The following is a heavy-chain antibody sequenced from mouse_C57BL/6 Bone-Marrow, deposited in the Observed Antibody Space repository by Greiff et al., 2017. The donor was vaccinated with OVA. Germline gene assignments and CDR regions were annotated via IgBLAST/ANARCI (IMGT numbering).Heavy chain of an antibody. J-gene: IGHJ4*01. D-gene: IGHD2-5*01. V-gene: IGHV5-4*01. CDR1: GFTFSSYA. Sequence: EVQRVESGGGLVKPGGSLKLSCAASGFTFSSYAMSWVRQTPEKRLEWVATISDGGSYTYYPDNVKGRFTISRDNAKNNLYLQMSHLKSEDTAMYYCARDYSNYGGGFAMDYWGQGTSVTVSS. CDR2: ISDGGSYT. CDR3: ARDYSNYGGGFAMDY.